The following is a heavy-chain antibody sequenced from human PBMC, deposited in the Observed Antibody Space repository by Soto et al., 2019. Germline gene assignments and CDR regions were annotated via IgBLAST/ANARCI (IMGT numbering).Heavy chain of an antibody. J-gene: IGHJ5*02. CDR3: ASLYDSSGYYPNWFDP. Sequence: SETLSLTCTVSGGSISSGDYYWSWIRQPPGKGLEWIGYIYYSGSTYYNPSLKSRVTISVDTSKNQFSLKLSSVTAADTAVYYCASLYDSSGYYPNWFDPWGQGTLVTVSS. CDR2: IYYSGST. V-gene: IGHV4-30-4*01. CDR1: GGSISSGDYY. D-gene: IGHD3-22*01.